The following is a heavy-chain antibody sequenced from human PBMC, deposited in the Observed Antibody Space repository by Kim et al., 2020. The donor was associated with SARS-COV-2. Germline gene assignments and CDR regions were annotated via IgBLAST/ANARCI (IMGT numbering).Heavy chain of an antibody. Sequence: ASVKVSCKASGYTFTGYYMHWVRQAPGQGLEWMGWINPNSGGTNYAQKFQGRVTMTRDTSISTAYMELSRLRSDDTAVYYCARDPISSAALYCSGGSCYSGNWFDPWGQGTLVTVSS. CDR3: ARDPISSAALYCSGGSCYSGNWFDP. D-gene: IGHD2-15*01. CDR2: INPNSGGT. J-gene: IGHJ5*02. V-gene: IGHV1-2*02. CDR1: GYTFTGYY.